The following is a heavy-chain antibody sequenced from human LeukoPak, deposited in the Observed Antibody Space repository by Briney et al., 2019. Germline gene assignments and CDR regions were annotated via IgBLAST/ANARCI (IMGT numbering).Heavy chain of an antibody. V-gene: IGHV3-30*03. D-gene: IGHD5-18*01. CDR2: VAADGGHK. CDR3: AREHSHNNWFFDL. CDR1: GFTFSSNG. J-gene: IGHJ2*01. Sequence: PGGSLRLSCVGSGFTFSSNGIQWVRQAPGKGLEWVAVVAADGGHKVYSDSVKGRFSMSRDNSKNTAFLQMDSLGAEDAAVYFCAREHSHNNWFFDLWGPGTPVTVSS.